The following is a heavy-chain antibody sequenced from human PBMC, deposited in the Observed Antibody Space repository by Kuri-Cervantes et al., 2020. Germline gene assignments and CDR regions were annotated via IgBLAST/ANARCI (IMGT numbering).Heavy chain of an antibody. Sequence: GGSLRLSCAASGFTFSSYAMSWVRQAPGKGLEWVSAISGSGGSTYYADSVKGRFTISRDNSKNTLYLQMNSLRAEDTAVYYCARSWELLGWFDPWGQGTLVTVSS. CDR2: ISGSGGST. D-gene: IGHD1-26*01. CDR1: GFTFSSYA. V-gene: IGHV3-23*01. CDR3: ARSWELLGWFDP. J-gene: IGHJ5*02.